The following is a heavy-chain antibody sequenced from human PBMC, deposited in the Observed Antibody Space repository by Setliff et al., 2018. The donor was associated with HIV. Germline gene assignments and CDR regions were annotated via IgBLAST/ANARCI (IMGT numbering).Heavy chain of an antibody. CDR2: INVGNGNT. J-gene: IGHJ4*02. CDR1: GYTFTSYI. V-gene: IGHV1-3*01. Sequence: ASVKVSCKASGYTFTSYILHWVRQAPGQRLEWMGWINVGNGNTKYSQKFQGSVTITRDTSASTAYMELISLRSEDTAVYYCAREEYHDFWSGFSNWGQGTLVTVSS. CDR3: AREEYHDFWSGFSN. D-gene: IGHD3-3*01.